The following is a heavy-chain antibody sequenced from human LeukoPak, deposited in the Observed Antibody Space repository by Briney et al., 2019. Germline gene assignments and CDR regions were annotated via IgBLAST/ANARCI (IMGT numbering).Heavy chain of an antibody. D-gene: IGHD3-22*01. Sequence: GASVKVSCKASGYTFTNHGISWVRQAPGQGLEWMGWISAYNGNTNYAQKLQGRVTMTTDTSTSTAYMELRSLRSDDTAVYYCARATYYYDSSGYYHPGYFDYWGQGTLVTVSS. CDR1: GYTFTNHG. V-gene: IGHV1-18*01. J-gene: IGHJ4*02. CDR2: ISAYNGNT. CDR3: ARATYYYDSSGYYHPGYFDY.